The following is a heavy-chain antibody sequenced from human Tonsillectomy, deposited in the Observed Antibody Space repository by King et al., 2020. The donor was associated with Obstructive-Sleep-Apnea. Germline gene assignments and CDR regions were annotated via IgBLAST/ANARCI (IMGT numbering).Heavy chain of an antibody. CDR2: ISWDGGSR. J-gene: IGHJ3*02. D-gene: IGHD3-22*01. CDR1: GFTFDDYT. V-gene: IGHV3-43*01. Sequence: VQLVESGGVVVQPGGSLRLSCAASGFTFDDYTMHWVRQAPGKGLEWVSLISWDGGSRYYADSVKGRFTISRDNSKNSLYLQMNSLRTEDTALYYCAKGYYYDSSGYPDAFDIWGQGTMVTVSS. CDR3: AKGYYYDSSGYPDAFDI.